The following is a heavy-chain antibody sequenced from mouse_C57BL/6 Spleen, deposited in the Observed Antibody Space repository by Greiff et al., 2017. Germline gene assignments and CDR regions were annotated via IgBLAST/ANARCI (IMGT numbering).Heavy chain of an antibody. CDR2: IYPRDGST. V-gene: IGHV1-78*01. Sequence: QVQLQQSDAELVKPGASVKISCKVSGYTFTDHTIHWMKQRPEQGLEWIGYIYPRDGSTKYNEKFKGKATLTADKSSSTAYMQLNSLTSEDSAVYFCARQGFYSNYPAWFAYWGQGTLVTVSA. CDR1: GYTFTDHT. D-gene: IGHD2-5*01. CDR3: ARQGFYSNYPAWFAY. J-gene: IGHJ3*01.